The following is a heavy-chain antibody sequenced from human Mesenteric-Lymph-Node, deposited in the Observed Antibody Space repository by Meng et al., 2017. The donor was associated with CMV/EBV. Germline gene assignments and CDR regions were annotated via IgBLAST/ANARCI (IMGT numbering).Heavy chain of an antibody. CDR1: GITFSGYG. CDR3: ARDESSYSSSWPNFDY. J-gene: IGHJ4*02. V-gene: IGHV3-33*01. D-gene: IGHD6-13*01. Sequence: SGITFSGYGMHWVSQAPGKGLEWVEVIWYDGSNKYYADSVKGRFTISRDNSKNTLYLQMNSLRAEDTAVYYCARDESSYSSSWPNFDYWGQGTLVTVSS. CDR2: IWYDGSNK.